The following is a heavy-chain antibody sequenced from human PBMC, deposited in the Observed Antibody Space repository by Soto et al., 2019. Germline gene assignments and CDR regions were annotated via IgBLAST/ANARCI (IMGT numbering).Heavy chain of an antibody. CDR3: ARDPTGIAAAGTAAPPDY. CDR1: GFTFSSYS. D-gene: IGHD6-13*01. J-gene: IGHJ4*02. V-gene: IGHV3-21*01. CDR2: ISSSSSYI. Sequence: LRLSCAASGFTFSSYSMNWVRQAPGKGLEWVSSISSSSSYIYYADSVKGRFTISRDNAKNSLYLQMNSLRAEDTAVYYCARDPTGIAAAGTAAPPDYWGQGTLVTVSS.